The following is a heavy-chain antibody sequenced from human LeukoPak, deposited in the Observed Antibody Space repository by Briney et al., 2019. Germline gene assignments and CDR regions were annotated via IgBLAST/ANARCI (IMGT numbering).Heavy chain of an antibody. Sequence: KPSETLSLTCAVYGGSFSGYYWSWIRQPPGKGLEWIGEINHSGSTNYNPSLKSRVTISVDTSKNQFSLKLSSVTAADTAVYSCARMVGYSYGLYWYFELWGRGTLVTVSS. CDR3: ARMVGYSYGLYWYFEL. J-gene: IGHJ2*01. D-gene: IGHD5-18*01. CDR2: INHSGST. CDR1: GGSFSGYY. V-gene: IGHV4-34*01.